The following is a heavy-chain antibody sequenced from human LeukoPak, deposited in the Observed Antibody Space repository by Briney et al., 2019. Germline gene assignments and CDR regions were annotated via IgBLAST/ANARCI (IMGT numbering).Heavy chain of an antibody. CDR3: ARGLQYQLLKALGHYYMDV. CDR1: GGTFSSHA. CDR2: CLPISGTA. D-gene: IGHD2-2*01. V-gene: IGHV1-69*05. J-gene: IGHJ6*03. Sequence: SVTVSFKASGGTFSSHAIAWVRQCPGQGPEWMGGCLPISGTANYAQKFQGRFTSTTDESTSTAYLELSSLASDDTAVYYCARGLQYQLLKALGHYYMDVWGEGTTVTVSS.